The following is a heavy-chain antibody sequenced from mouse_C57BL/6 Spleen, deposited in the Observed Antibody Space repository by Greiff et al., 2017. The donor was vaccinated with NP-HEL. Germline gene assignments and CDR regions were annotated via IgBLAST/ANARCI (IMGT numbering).Heavy chain of an antibody. CDR1: GFTFSDYG. V-gene: IGHV5-17*01. CDR2: ISSGSSTI. CDR3: ARQTYDGYYVGYFDY. Sequence: DVHLVESGGGLVKPGGSLKLSCAASGFTFSDYGMHWVRQAPEKGLEWVAYISSGSSTIYYADTVKGRFTISRDNAKNTLFLQLTSLRSEDTAMYYCARQTYDGYYVGYFDYWGQGTTLTVSS. D-gene: IGHD2-3*01. J-gene: IGHJ2*01.